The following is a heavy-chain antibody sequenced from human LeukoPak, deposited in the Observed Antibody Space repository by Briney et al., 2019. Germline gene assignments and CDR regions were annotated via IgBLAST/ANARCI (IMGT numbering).Heavy chain of an antibody. CDR3: AKSGQQLPRGYYYMDV. CDR2: IWYGGSNK. Sequence: GGSLRLSCAASGFTFSSYGMHWVRQAPGKGLEWVAVIWYGGSNKYYADSVKGRFTISRDNSKNTLYLQMNSLRAEDTAVYYCAKSGQQLPRGYYYMDVWGKGTTVTVSS. J-gene: IGHJ6*03. D-gene: IGHD6-13*01. CDR1: GFTFSSYG. V-gene: IGHV3-30*02.